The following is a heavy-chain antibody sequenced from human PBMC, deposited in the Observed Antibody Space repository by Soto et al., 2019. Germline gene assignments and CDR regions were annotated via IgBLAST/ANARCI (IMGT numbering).Heavy chain of an antibody. CDR1: GGSISSGGYY. D-gene: IGHD5-12*01. J-gene: IGHJ4*02. Sequence: NPSETLSLTCTVSGGSISSGGYYWSWIRQHPGKGLEWIGYIYYSGSTYYNPSLKSRVTISVDTSKNQFSLKLSSVTAADTAVYYCARGQDSGYDSYYFDYWGQGTLVTVSS. CDR2: IYYSGST. CDR3: ARGQDSGYDSYYFDY. V-gene: IGHV4-31*03.